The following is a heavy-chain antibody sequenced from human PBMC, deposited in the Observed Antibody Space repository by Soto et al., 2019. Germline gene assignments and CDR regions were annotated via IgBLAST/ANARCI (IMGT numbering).Heavy chain of an antibody. Sequence: XSVKLPYTASGYSRIGYYMDWVRQAPGQGLEWMGWINPNSGGTNYAQKFQGWVTMTRDTSISTAYMELSRLRSDDTAVYYCERAWNEGYYGMDVWGQGTTVTVPS. V-gene: IGHV1-2*04. J-gene: IGHJ6*02. CDR3: ERAWNEGYYGMDV. CDR1: GYSRIGYY. CDR2: INPNSGGT. D-gene: IGHD1-1*01.